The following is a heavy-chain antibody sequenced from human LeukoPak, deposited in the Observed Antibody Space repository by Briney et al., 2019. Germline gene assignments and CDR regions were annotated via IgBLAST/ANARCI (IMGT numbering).Heavy chain of an antibody. V-gene: IGHV3-7*01. CDR1: GFTFSSYW. J-gene: IGHJ4*02. CDR3: ARESPYSARGQPSDY. D-gene: IGHD6-6*01. Sequence: SGGSLRLSCAASGFTFSSYWMSWVRQAPGKGLEWVANIKQDGSEKYYVDSVKGRFTISRDNAKNSLYLQMNSLRAEDTAMYYCARESPYSARGQPSDYWGQGTLVTVSS. CDR2: IKQDGSEK.